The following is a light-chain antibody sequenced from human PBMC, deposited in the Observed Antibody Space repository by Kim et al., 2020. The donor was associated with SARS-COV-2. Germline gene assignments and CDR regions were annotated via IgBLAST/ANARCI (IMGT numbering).Light chain of an antibody. V-gene: IGKV1-16*02. CDR3: QQYSTYPLT. CDR1: QGINNY. CDR2: DAS. J-gene: IGKJ4*01. Sequence: DIQMTQSPSSLSASVGDIVTITCRASQGINNYLAWFQQKPGKVPKSLIYDASSLQTGVPSKFSGSGSGTDFTLTISSLQPDDFATYYCQQYSTYPLTFGGGTKVEIK.